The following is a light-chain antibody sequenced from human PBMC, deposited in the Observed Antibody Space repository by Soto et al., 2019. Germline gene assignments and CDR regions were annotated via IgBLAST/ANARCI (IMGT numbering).Light chain of an antibody. CDR1: SSDVGGYNY. Sequence: QSALTQPASVSGSPGQSITISCTGTSSDVGGYNYVSWYQQHPGKAPKLMIYDVSNRPSGVSNRFSGSKSGNTASLTISRLQAEDEADHYCSSYTSSSTYVFGTWTKVTVL. V-gene: IGLV2-14*01. CDR2: DVS. J-gene: IGLJ1*01. CDR3: SSYTSSSTYV.